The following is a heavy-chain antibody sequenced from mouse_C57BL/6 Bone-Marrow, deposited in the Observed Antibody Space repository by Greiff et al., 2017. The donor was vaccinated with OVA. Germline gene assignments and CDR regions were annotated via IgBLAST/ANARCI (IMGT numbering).Heavy chain of an antibody. CDR2: IDPENGDT. V-gene: IGHV14-4*01. J-gene: IGHJ1*03. CDR3: TTAPPIYYCGSHWYFDV. D-gene: IGHD1-1*01. Sequence: VQLKESGAELVRPGASVKLSCTASGFNIKDDYMHWVKQRPEQGLEWIGWIDPENGDTEYASKFQGKATITADPSSNTAYLQLSSLTSEDTAVYYCTTAPPIYYCGSHWYFDVWGTGTTVTVSS. CDR1: GFNIKDDY.